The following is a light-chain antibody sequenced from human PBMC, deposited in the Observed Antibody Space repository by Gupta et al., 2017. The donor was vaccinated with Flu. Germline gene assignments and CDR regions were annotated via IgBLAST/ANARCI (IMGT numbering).Light chain of an antibody. CDR3: NSRDSSDNHQAV. CDR1: SLRSYY. J-gene: IGLJ2*01. Sequence: SSELTQHPAVSVALGQTVRITCQGDSLRSYYASWYQQKPGQAPVLVIYAKNNRPSGIPDRFSGSSSGNTASLTITGAQAEDEADYYCNSRDSSDNHQAVFGGGTKLTVL. CDR2: AKN. V-gene: IGLV3-19*01.